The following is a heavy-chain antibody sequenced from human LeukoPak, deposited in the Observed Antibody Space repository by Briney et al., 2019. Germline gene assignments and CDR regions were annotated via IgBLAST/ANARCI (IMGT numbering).Heavy chain of an antibody. Sequence: GESLKISCKGSGYSFTSYWIGWVRQMPGKGLDWIGIIYPGDSETRYSPSFQGQVTISADKSISSAYLQWSSLKASDTAMYYCARPSYPPDAFDIWGQGTMVTVSS. V-gene: IGHV5-51*01. CDR2: IYPGDSET. J-gene: IGHJ3*02. CDR3: ARPSYPPDAFDI. CDR1: GYSFTSYW.